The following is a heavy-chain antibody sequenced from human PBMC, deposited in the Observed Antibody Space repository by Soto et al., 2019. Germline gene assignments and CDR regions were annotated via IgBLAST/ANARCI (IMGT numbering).Heavy chain of an antibody. CDR3: ASPVDDYNSS. CDR1: GGSFSGYY. CDR2: INHSGST. Sequence: QVQLQQWGAGLLKPSETLSLTCAVYGGSFSGYYWSWIRQPPGKGLEWIGEINHSGSTNYNPSLKSRVTISVDTSKNQFSLKLSSVTAADTAVYYCASPVDDYNSSWGQGTLVTVSS. V-gene: IGHV4-34*01. D-gene: IGHD4-4*01. J-gene: IGHJ4*02.